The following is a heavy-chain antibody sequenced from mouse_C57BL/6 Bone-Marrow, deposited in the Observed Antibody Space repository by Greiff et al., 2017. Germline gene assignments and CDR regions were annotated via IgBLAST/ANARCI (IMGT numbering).Heavy chain of an antibody. CDR3: ARVGWLGKAMDY. CDR1: GYSITSGYY. D-gene: IGHD2-3*01. J-gene: IGHJ4*01. CDR2: ISYDGSN. V-gene: IGHV3-6*01. Sequence: ESGPGLVKPSQSLSLTCSVTGYSITSGYYWNWIRQFPGNKLEWMGYISYDGSNNYNPSLKNRISITRDTSKNQFFLKLNSVTTEDTATYYCARVGWLGKAMDYWGQGTSVTVSS.